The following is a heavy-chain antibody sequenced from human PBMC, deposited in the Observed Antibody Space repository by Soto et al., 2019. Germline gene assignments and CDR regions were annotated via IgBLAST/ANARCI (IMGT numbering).Heavy chain of an antibody. CDR2: IIPIFGTA. V-gene: IGHV1-69*13. D-gene: IGHD3-9*01. J-gene: IGHJ4*02. CDR3: ARCDILTGSWYYFDY. CDR1: GGTFSSYA. Sequence: GASVKVSCKASGGTFSSYAISWVRQAPGQGLEWMGGIIPIFGTANYAQKFQGRVTITADESTSTAYMELSSLRSEDTAVYYCARCDILTGSWYYFDYWGQGTLVTVSS.